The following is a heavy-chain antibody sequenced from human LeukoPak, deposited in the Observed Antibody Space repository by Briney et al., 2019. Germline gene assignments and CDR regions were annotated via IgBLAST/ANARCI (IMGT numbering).Heavy chain of an antibody. CDR1: GYTFTGYY. Sequence: ASVKVSCKASGYTFTGYYMHWVRQAPGQGLERMGWINPNSGGTNYAQKFQGRVTMTRDTSISTAYMELSRLRSDDTAVYYCARAVHSEGDYRQNWFDPWGQGTLVTVSS. V-gene: IGHV1-2*02. CDR2: INPNSGGT. D-gene: IGHD4-17*01. CDR3: ARAVHSEGDYRQNWFDP. J-gene: IGHJ5*02.